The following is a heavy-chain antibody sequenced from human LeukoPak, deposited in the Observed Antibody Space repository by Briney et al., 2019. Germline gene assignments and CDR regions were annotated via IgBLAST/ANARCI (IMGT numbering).Heavy chain of an antibody. J-gene: IGHJ4*02. V-gene: IGHV4-4*07. CDR2: IYTSGST. CDR1: GGSISSYY. CDR3: ASFPDASHKKSGPDGYYGSGSYYNVPFDY. Sequence: SETLSLTCTVSGGSISSYYWSWIRQPAGKGLEWIGRIYTSGSTNYNPSLKSRVTMSVDTSKNQFSLKLSSVTAADTAVYYCASFPDASHKKSGPDGYYGSGSYYNVPFDYWGQGTLVTVSS. D-gene: IGHD3-10*01.